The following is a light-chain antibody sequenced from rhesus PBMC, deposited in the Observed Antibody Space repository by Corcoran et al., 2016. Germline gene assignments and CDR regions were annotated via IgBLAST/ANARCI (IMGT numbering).Light chain of an antibody. CDR2: RAS. Sequence: DIQMTQSPSSLSAFVGDRVTITFRSSQGISNWLAWYPQKPGKAPKLLSYRASNLATEVPSMFSGSGSGTEFTLNINSHQTKDIATCYCQQHNISPPWTFGQGTKVEIK. J-gene: IGKJ1*01. V-gene: IGKV1-69*01. CDR1: QGISNW. CDR3: QQHNISPPWT.